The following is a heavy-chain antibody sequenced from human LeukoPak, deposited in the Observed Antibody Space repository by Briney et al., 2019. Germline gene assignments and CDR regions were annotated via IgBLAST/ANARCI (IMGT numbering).Heavy chain of an antibody. V-gene: IGHV3-66*02. D-gene: IGHD5-24*01. CDR1: GLTVSSIY. CDR2: IYSGGSK. J-gene: IGHJ4*02. CDR3: ARGGGYNYPVGY. Sequence: QPGGSLTLSCAPSGLTVSSIYVRWARRAPEGGVEGVSVIYSGGSKYYGGSVKGRFTISRDNSKNTLYFQMNSLRAEDTSVLYCARGGGYNYPVGYWGQGTLVTVSS.